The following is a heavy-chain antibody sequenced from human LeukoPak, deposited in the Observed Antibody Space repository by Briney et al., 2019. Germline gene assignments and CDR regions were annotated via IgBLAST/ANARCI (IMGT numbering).Heavy chain of an antibody. Sequence: GGSLRLSCAASGFTFSSYAMHWVRQAPGKGLEWVAFIRYDGSNKFYADSVKGRFTISRDNSKNTLYLQMNSLRAEDTAVYYCARDLCGYYDSSGYCSGLDYWGQGTLVTVSS. CDR3: ARDLCGYYDSSGYCSGLDY. CDR1: GFTFSSYA. V-gene: IGHV3-30*02. D-gene: IGHD3-22*01. CDR2: IRYDGSNK. J-gene: IGHJ4*02.